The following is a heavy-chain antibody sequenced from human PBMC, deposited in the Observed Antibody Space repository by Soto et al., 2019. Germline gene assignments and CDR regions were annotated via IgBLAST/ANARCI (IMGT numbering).Heavy chain of an antibody. V-gene: IGHV4-4*02. J-gene: IGHJ4*02. CDR3: ARTGPYSSGNN. Sequence: QVQLQESGPGLVDPLGTLSLTCAVSGTSVSGANWWGWVRQPPGKGLEWIGEIHSSGNTDYNPSLKRRVTLSRDMSKHEFSLKLTSVTAADTAVYYCARTGPYSSGNNWGQGTLVTVSS. D-gene: IGHD3-22*01. CDR2: IHSSGNT. CDR1: GTSVSGANW.